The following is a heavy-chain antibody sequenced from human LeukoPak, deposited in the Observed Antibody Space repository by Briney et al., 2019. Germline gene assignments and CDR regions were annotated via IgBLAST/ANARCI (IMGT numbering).Heavy chain of an antibody. J-gene: IGHJ4*02. CDR3: ARDYKYAFDN. CDR1: GFTFSDYS. V-gene: IGHV3-48*01. D-gene: IGHD5-24*01. Sequence: GGSLRLSCAASGFTFSDYSMNWVRQAPGKGLEWISYIGIDSGNTNYADSVKGRFTISGDKSKNLLYLQMNSLRVEDTAVYYCARDYKYAFDNWGQGTLVTVSS. CDR2: IGIDSGNT.